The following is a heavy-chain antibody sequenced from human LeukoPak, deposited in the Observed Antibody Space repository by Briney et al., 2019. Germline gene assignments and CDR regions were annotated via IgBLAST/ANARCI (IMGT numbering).Heavy chain of an antibody. CDR1: GFTFSSYE. D-gene: IGHD6-19*01. CDR2: ISSSGSTI. CDR3: AREWWDSSGHSAFDI. J-gene: IGHJ3*02. V-gene: IGHV3-48*03. Sequence: PGGSLRLSCAASGFTFSSYEMNWVRQAPGKGLEWVSYISSSGSTIYYADSVKGRFTISRDNAKNSLYLQMNSLRAEDTAVYYCAREWWDSSGHSAFDIWGQGTMVTVSS.